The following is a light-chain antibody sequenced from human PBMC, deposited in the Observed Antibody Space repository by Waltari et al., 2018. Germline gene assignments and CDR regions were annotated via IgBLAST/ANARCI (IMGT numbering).Light chain of an antibody. Sequence: EVVMTQYPATLSVSAGGRATLSCRASQSVLTHLAWYQQQPGQAPRLLIYEASTRATSIPARFIGSGSGTEFTLTISSLQSEDFAVYYCQQYNDWWTFGQGTKVQIK. CDR1: QSVLTH. V-gene: IGKV3-15*01. CDR2: EAS. CDR3: QQYNDWWT. J-gene: IGKJ1*01.